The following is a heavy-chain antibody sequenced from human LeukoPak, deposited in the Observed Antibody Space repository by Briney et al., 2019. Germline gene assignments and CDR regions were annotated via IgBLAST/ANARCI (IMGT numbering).Heavy chain of an antibody. J-gene: IGHJ3*02. Sequence: GGSLRLSCAASGFTFSSYEMNRVRQAPGRGLEWVSYISGSGSTTYYPDSVKGRFTISRDNAKKSVYLQMNSLRAEDTAVYYCERDKGWQWLDAFDIWGQGTLVTVSS. CDR1: GFTFSSYE. CDR3: ERDKGWQWLDAFDI. CDR2: ISGSGSTT. V-gene: IGHV3-48*03. D-gene: IGHD6-19*01.